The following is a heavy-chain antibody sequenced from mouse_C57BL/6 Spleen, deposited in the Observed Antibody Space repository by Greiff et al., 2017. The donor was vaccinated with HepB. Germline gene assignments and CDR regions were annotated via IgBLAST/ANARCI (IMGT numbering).Heavy chain of an antibody. J-gene: IGHJ1*03. D-gene: IGHD1-1*01. CDR2: INPYNGDT. CDR3: ARKAYGSSYGWYFDG. CDR1: GYSFTGYF. V-gene: IGHV1-20*01. Sequence: EVQLQQSGPELVKPGDSVKISCKASGYSFTGYFMNWVMQSHGKSLEWIGRINPYNGDTFYNQKFKGKATLTVDKSSSTAHMEIRSLTSEDSAVYYGARKAYGSSYGWYFDGWGTGTTVTVAS.